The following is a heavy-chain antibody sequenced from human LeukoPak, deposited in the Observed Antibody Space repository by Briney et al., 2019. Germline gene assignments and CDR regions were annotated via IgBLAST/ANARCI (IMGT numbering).Heavy chain of an antibody. CDR1: GFTFSGYS. CDR2: ISSSSSYI. Sequence: PGGSLRLSCAASGFTFSGYSMNWVRQAPGKGLEWVSSISSSSSYIYYADSVKGRFTISRDNAKNSLYLQMNSLRAEDTAVYYCASEVFDILTGYYMDVWGKGTTVTVSS. CDR3: ASEVFDILTGYYMDV. V-gene: IGHV3-21*01. D-gene: IGHD3-9*01. J-gene: IGHJ6*03.